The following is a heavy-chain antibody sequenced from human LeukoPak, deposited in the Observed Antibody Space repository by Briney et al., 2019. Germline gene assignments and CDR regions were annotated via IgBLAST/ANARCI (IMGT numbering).Heavy chain of an antibody. J-gene: IGHJ3*02. CDR1: GYSFTSYW. V-gene: IGHV5-51*01. CDR3: ARHMITFGGVLPDDAFDI. D-gene: IGHD3-16*01. Sequence: GESLKISCKGSGYSFTSYWIGWVRQMPGKGLEWMGIIYPGDSDTRYSPSFQGQVTISADKSISTAYLQWSSLKASDTAMYYCARHMITFGGVLPDDAFDIWGQGTMVTVSS. CDR2: IYPGDSDT.